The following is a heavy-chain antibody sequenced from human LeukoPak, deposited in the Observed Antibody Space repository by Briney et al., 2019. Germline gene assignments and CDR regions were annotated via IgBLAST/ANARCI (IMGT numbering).Heavy chain of an antibody. D-gene: IGHD6-13*01. J-gene: IGHJ3*02. CDR3: ARRRAAAGTEAFDI. Sequence: SETLSLTCTVSGGSISSYYWGWIRQPPGKGLEWIGSIYYSGSTYYNPSLKSRVTISVDTSKNQFSLKLSSVTAADTAVYYCARRRAAAGTEAFDIWGQGTMVTVSS. CDR2: IYYSGST. V-gene: IGHV4-39*01. CDR1: GGSISSYY.